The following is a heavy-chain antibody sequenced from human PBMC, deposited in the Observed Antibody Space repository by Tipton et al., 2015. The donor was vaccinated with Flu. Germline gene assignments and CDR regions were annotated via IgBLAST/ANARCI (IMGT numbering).Heavy chain of an antibody. D-gene: IGHD5/OR15-5a*01. CDR2: IYSGGGT. CDR3: ATSTVSTISYGLDV. J-gene: IGHJ6*02. V-gene: IGHV3-53*01. Sequence: SLRLSCTASGFTFTSYYMTWVRQAPGKGLEWVSLIYSGGGTYYADSVKGRFTISRDNSKDTVFLQMSSLRAEDTAVYYCATSTVSTISYGLDVWGQGTTVTVSS. CDR1: GFTFTSYY.